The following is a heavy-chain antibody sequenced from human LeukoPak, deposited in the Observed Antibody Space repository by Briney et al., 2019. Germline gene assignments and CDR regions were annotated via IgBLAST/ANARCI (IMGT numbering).Heavy chain of an antibody. J-gene: IGHJ6*02. CDR2: ISNSGTYI. D-gene: IGHD4-17*01. CDR3: ARDPYYGTNSRYYYYYGMDV. V-gene: IGHV3-21*01. CDR1: GFTFSTYS. Sequence: GGSLGLSCVASGFTFSTYSMNWVRQAPGSGLEWVSSISNSGTYIYYADSLKGRFTISRDNAKNSLFLQMNSLRAEDTAVYYCARDPYYGTNSRYYYYYGMDVWGQGTTVTVSS.